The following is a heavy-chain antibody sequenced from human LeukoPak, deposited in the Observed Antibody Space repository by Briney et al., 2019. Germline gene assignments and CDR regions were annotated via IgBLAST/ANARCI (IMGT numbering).Heavy chain of an antibody. J-gene: IGHJ4*02. Sequence: SETLSLTCTVSAGSISGYFWTWIRQPPGRGLEWIGYIDYSGSPDYNPSLKSRVTISIDTSRNQFSLKLTSVTAADTAVYYCARDETGKSYGYGGVRYWGQGALVAVSA. CDR1: AGSISGYF. D-gene: IGHD3-16*01. CDR2: IDYSGSP. V-gene: IGHV4-59*01. CDR3: ARDETGKSYGYGGVRY.